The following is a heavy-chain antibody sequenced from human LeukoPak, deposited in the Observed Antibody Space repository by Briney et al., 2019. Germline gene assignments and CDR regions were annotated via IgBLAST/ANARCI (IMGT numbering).Heavy chain of an antibody. CDR2: INGDGRNI. V-gene: IGHV3-74*01. D-gene: IGHD3-9*01. J-gene: IGHJ6*02. Sequence: QPGGSLRLSCVASGFTFSSYWMHWVRRDPRKGLVWVSRINGDGRNINYADSVRGRFTISRDNAKNTLYLQMNTLRVEDTAVYYCTRDLMDYDVSTGLHHYYMDVWGQGTTVTVSS. CDR1: GFTFSSYW. CDR3: TRDLMDYDVSTGLHHYYMDV.